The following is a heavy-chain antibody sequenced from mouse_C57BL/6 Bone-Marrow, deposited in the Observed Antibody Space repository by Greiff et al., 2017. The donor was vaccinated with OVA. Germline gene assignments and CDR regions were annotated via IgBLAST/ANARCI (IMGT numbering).Heavy chain of an antibody. V-gene: IGHV1-85*01. D-gene: IGHD1-1*01. CDR1: GYTFTSYD. J-gene: IGHJ1*03. Sequence: VQLQQSGPELVKPGASVKLSCKASGYTFTSYDINWVKQRPGQGLEWIGWIYPRDGSTKYNEKFKGKATLTVDTSSSTAYMGLHSLTSEDSAVYFCARDYYGSAWYFDVWGTGTTVTVSS. CDR2: IYPRDGST. CDR3: ARDYYGSAWYFDV.